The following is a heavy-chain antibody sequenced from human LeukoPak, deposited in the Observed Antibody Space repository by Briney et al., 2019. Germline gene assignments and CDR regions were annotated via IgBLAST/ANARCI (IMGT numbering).Heavy chain of an antibody. CDR1: GGTFSSYT. J-gene: IGHJ4*02. D-gene: IGHD1-1*01. CDR2: IIPILGIA. V-gene: IGHV1-69*02. Sequence: KVSCNASGGTFSSYTISWVRQAPGQGLEWMGRIIPILGIANYAQKFQGRVTITADKSTSTAYMELSSLRSEDTAVYYCGGSGSLDGGYWGQGTLVTVSS. CDR3: GGSGSLDGGY.